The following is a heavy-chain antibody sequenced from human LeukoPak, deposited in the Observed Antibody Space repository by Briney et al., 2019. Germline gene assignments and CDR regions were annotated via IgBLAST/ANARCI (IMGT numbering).Heavy chain of an antibody. CDR1: GFTFSRYS. CDR3: ARDQYYAFDI. V-gene: IGHV3-48*01. CDR2: ISSDSTT. J-gene: IGHJ3*02. D-gene: IGHD2/OR15-2a*01. Sequence: GRSLRLSCAAAGFTFSRYSMNWVRQAPGKGLEWISHISSDSTTYYTGSVKGRFTISRDNAKNLLSLQMNSLRAEDTAVYYCARDQYYAFDIWGQGTMVTVSS.